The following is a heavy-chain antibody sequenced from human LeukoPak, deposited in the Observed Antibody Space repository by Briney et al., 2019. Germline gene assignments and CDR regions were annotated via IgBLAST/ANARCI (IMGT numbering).Heavy chain of an antibody. V-gene: IGHV3-15*01. J-gene: IGHJ4*02. Sequence: PGGSLRLSCAASGFTFSNAWMSWVRQAPGKGLEWVGHIKNKTNGGTTDYAAPVKGRFIISRDDSKKTLYLQMNRLRTEDTAVYYCARGLCTSTSCYQGPFDFWGQGMLVTVSS. CDR2: IKNKTNGGTT. CDR3: ARGLCTSTSCYQGPFDF. CDR1: GFTFSNAW. D-gene: IGHD2-2*01.